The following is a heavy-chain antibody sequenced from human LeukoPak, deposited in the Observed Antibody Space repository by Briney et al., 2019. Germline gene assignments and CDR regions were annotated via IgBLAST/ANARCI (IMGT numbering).Heavy chain of an antibody. CDR3: ARDRGSTAMAIFDY. CDR1: GFTFDDYA. Sequence: PGRSLRLSCAASGFTFDDYAMHWVRQAPGKGLEWVSGISWNSGSIGYADSVKGRFTISRDNAKNSLYLQMNSLRAEDTAVYYCARDRGSTAMAIFDYWGQGTLVTVSS. D-gene: IGHD5-18*01. V-gene: IGHV3-9*01. J-gene: IGHJ4*02. CDR2: ISWNSGSI.